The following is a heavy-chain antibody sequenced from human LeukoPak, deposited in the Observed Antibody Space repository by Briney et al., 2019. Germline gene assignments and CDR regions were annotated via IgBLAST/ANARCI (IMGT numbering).Heavy chain of an antibody. D-gene: IGHD3-22*01. J-gene: IGHJ4*02. Sequence: SETLSLTCTVSGGSISSYYWSWIRQPPGKGLEWIGYIYYSGSTNYNPSLKSRVTISVDTSKNQFSLKLSSVTAADTAVYYCVTYYFDSSGPKKSYWGQGTLVTVSS. CDR3: VTYYFDSSGPKKSY. V-gene: IGHV4-59*01. CDR2: IYYSGST. CDR1: GGSISSYY.